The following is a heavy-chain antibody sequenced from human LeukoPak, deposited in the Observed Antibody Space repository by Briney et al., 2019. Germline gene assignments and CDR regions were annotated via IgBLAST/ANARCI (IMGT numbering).Heavy chain of an antibody. CDR2: ISISSSTI. Sequence: PGGSLRLSCAASGFTFSSHSMNWVRQAPGKGLEWVSYISISSSTIYYADSVKGRFTISRDNAKNSLYLQMNSLRAEDTAVYYCARGAYYYEDWGQGTLVTVSS. D-gene: IGHD3-22*01. CDR1: GFTFSSHS. V-gene: IGHV3-48*01. CDR3: ARGAYYYED. J-gene: IGHJ4*02.